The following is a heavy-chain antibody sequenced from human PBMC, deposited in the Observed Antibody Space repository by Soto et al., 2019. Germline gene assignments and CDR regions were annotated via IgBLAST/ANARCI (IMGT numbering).Heavy chain of an antibody. CDR2: ISAYNGNT. CDR1: GYTFTSYG. J-gene: IGHJ6*02. Sequence: WASVKVSCKASGYTFTSYGISWVRQAPGQGLEWMGWISAYNGNTNYAQKLQGRVTMTTDTSTSTAYMELRSLRSDDTAVYYCARDVKYYYDSSGYYGYYYGMDVWGQGTTVTVSS. D-gene: IGHD3-22*01. CDR3: ARDVKYYYDSSGYYGYYYGMDV. V-gene: IGHV1-18*01.